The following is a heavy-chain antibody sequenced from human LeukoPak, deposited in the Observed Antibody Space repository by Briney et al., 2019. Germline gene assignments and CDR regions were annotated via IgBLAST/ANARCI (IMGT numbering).Heavy chain of an antibody. D-gene: IGHD3-22*01. CDR3: ARDVWSYDSSGYYFNWFDP. CDR2: ISAYNGNT. CDR1: GYTFTSYG. Sequence: GASVKVSCKASGYTFTSYGISWVRQAPGQGLEWMGWISAYNGNTNYAQKLQGRVTMTTDTSTSTAYMELRSLRSDDTAVYYCARDVWSYDSSGYYFNWFDPWGQGTLVTVSS. V-gene: IGHV1-18*01. J-gene: IGHJ5*02.